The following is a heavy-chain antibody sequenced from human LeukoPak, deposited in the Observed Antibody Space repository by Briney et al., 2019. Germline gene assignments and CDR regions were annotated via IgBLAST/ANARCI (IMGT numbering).Heavy chain of an antibody. J-gene: IGHJ4*02. CDR1: GFTFDDYG. CDR3: ARGQLSEWPKGPFDY. Sequence: PGGSLRLSCAASGFTFDDYGMSWVRQAPGKGLEWVSGINWNGGSTGYADSVKGRFTISRDNAKNPLYLQMNSLRAEDTALYYCARGQLSEWPKGPFDYWGQGTLVTVSS. CDR2: INWNGGST. D-gene: IGHD3-3*01. V-gene: IGHV3-20*04.